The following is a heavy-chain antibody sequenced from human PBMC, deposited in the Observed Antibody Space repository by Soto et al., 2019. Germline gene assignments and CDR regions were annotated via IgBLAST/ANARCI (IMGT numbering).Heavy chain of an antibody. CDR1: GGSISNCNNN. CDR3: ARGDYYYGMDV. Sequence: GGSISNCNNNWSWIRQPPGKGLEWIGYIYYSGSTYYNPSLKSRVTISVDTSKNQFSLKLSSVTAADTAVYYCARGDYYYGMDVWGQGTTVTVSS. CDR2: IYYSGST. J-gene: IGHJ6*02. V-gene: IGHV4-30-4*01.